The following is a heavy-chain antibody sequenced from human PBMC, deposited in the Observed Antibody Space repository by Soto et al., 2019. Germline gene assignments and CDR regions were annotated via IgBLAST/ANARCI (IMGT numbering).Heavy chain of an antibody. J-gene: IGHJ4*02. Sequence: GGSLRLSCAASGFTFDDYAMHWVRQAPGKGLEWVSLISGSGGSTYYADSVKGRFTISRDNSKNTLYLQMNSLRAEDTAVYYCAKDYYDSSGSRPHDYWGQGTLVTVSS. D-gene: IGHD3-22*01. V-gene: IGHV3-23*01. CDR3: AKDYYDSSGSRPHDY. CDR1: GFTFDDYA. CDR2: ISGSGGST.